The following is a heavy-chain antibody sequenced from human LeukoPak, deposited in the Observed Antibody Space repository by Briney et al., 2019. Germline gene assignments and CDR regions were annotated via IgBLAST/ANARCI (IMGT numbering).Heavy chain of an antibody. J-gene: IGHJ5*02. Sequence: ASVKVSCKASGGTFSSYAISWVRQAPGQGLEWMGGIIPIFGTANYAQKFQGRVTITTDESTSTAYMELSSLRSEDTAVYYCAREPAPYCSSTSCRKNWFDHWGQGTLVTVSS. V-gene: IGHV1-69*05. CDR3: AREPAPYCSSTSCRKNWFDH. CDR2: IIPIFGTA. CDR1: GGTFSSYA. D-gene: IGHD2-2*01.